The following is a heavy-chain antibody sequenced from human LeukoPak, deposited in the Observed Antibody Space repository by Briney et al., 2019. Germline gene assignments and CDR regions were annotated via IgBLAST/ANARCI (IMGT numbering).Heavy chain of an antibody. J-gene: IGHJ4*02. CDR3: ATAHSTGWYFFDY. CDR2: IIPFFGKA. Sequence: SVKVSCKASGGTFSSTAINWVRQAPGQGLEWMGGIIPFFGKAGYAQKFQGRVTITADDSTNTAHMELSSLRSEDTAVYFCATAHSTGWYFFDYWGQGTLVTLSS. V-gene: IGHV1-69*13. CDR1: GGTFSSTA. D-gene: IGHD6-19*01.